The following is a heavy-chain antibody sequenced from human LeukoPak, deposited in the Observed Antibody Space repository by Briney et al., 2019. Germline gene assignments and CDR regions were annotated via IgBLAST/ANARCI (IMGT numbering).Heavy chain of an antibody. CDR1: GFTVSSNY. J-gene: IGHJ4*02. Sequence: GGSLRLSCAASGFTVSSNYMSWVRQAPGKGLEWVSVIYSGGSTYYADSVKGRFTISRDNSKNTLYLQMNSLRAEDTAVYYCAREATNLYGGNSFDYWGQGTLVTVSS. V-gene: IGHV3-53*01. CDR3: AREATNLYGGNSFDY. D-gene: IGHD5-12*01. CDR2: IYSGGST.